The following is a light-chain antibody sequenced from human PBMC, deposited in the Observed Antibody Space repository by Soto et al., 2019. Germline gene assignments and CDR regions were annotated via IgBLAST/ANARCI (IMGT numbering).Light chain of an antibody. V-gene: IGKV3-15*01. Sequence: EMVLTQSPATLSLSPGERATLSCGASQNLSRNFAGYQQQPAQPPRLLIYGASTRATCIPARFSGSGSGTDFTLTISSMQSEDFAVYYCQQDDNLPHTFGRGTKLEI. CDR1: QNLSRN. CDR3: QQDDNLPHT. CDR2: GAS. J-gene: IGKJ2*01.